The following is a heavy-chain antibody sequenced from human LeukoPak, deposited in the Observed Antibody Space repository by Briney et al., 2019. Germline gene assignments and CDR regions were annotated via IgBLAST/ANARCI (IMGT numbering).Heavy chain of an antibody. J-gene: IGHJ4*02. Sequence: GGSLRLSCAASGFTFSSHGMNWVRQAPGKGLGWVSGIRGDGVTTYYADSVKGRFTISRDNSKNTLYLQMNSLRADDTAVYYCARALIGYYFDYWGQGTLVTVSS. CDR2: IRGDGVTT. CDR1: GFTFSSHG. V-gene: IGHV3-23*01. D-gene: IGHD2-8*01. CDR3: ARALIGYYFDY.